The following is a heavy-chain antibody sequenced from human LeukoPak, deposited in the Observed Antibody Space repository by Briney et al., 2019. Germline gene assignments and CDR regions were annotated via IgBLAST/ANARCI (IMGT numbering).Heavy chain of an antibody. J-gene: IGHJ4*02. Sequence: GESLKISCAASGFTFSSYWMSWVRQAPGKGLEWVANIKQDGSEKYYVDSVKGRFTISRDNAKNSLYLQMNSLRAEDTAVYYCARDTVWFGEYSPFDYWGQGTLVTVSS. CDR2: IKQDGSEK. CDR1: GFTFSSYW. D-gene: IGHD3-10*01. V-gene: IGHV3-7*01. CDR3: ARDTVWFGEYSPFDY.